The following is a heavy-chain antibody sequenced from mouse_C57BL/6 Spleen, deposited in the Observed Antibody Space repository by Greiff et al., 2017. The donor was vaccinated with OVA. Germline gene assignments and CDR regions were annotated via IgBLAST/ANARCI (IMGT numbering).Heavy chain of an antibody. D-gene: IGHD2-10*02. V-gene: IGHV1-62-2*01. CDR3: ARHEDPGYGNYVGAMDY. CDR2: FYPGSGSI. CDR1: GYTFTEYT. Sequence: VQLQQSGAELVKPGASVKLSCKASGYTFTEYTIHWVKQRSGQGLEWIGWFYPGSGSIKYNEKFKDKATLTADKSSSTVYMELSRLTSEDSAVYFCARHEDPGYGNYVGAMDYWGQGTSVTVSS. J-gene: IGHJ4*01.